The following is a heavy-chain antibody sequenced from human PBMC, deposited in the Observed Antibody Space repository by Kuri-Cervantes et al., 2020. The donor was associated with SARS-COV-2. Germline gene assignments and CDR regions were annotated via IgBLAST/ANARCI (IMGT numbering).Heavy chain of an antibody. D-gene: IGHD2-2*01. Sequence: SVKVSCKASGGTFSSCAITWVRQAPGQGLEWMGGIIPIFGPANYAQKFQGRVTITADESTSTAYMELSSLRSEDTAVYYCARGHLPEDIAVLPAASPCRSVAYWGQGALVTVSS. V-gene: IGHV1-69*13. J-gene: IGHJ4*02. CDR2: IIPIFGPA. CDR3: ARGHLPEDIAVLPAASPCRSVAY. CDR1: GGTFSSCA.